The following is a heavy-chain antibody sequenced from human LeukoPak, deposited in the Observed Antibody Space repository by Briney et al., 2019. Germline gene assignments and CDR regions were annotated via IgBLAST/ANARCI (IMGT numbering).Heavy chain of an antibody. J-gene: IGHJ4*02. CDR1: GFTFSSYA. V-gene: IGHV3-23*01. Sequence: QPGGSLRLSCAASGFTFSSYAMSWVRQAPGKGLEWVSAISGSGGSTYYADSVKGRFTISRDNSKNTLYLQMNSLRAEDTAVYYCARPSNYYYGSGSYPYYFDYWGQGTLVTVSS. D-gene: IGHD3-10*01. CDR2: ISGSGGST. CDR3: ARPSNYYYGSGSYPYYFDY.